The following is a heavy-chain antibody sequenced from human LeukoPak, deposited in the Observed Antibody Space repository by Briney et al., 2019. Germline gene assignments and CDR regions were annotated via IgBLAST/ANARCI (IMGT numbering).Heavy chain of an antibody. Sequence: SGTLSLTCAVYGGSFSGYYWSWIRQPPGKGLEWIGEINHSGSTNYNPSLKSRVTISVDTSKNQFPLKLSSVTAADTAVYYCASSSGYLRRALGYWGQGTLVTVSS. D-gene: IGHD3-22*01. V-gene: IGHV4-34*01. CDR3: ASSSGYLRRALGY. J-gene: IGHJ4*02. CDR2: INHSGST. CDR1: GGSFSGYY.